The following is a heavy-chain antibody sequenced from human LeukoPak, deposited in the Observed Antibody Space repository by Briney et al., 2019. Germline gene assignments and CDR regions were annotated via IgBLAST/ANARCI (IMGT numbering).Heavy chain of an antibody. D-gene: IGHD1-26*01. Sequence: PSETLSLTCTVSGGSTSSYYWSWIRQPPGKGLEWIGYIYYGGTTDYNPSLKSRVTISVDTSNNQFSLKVSSVTAADTAVYYCARSSGAYRSFDYWGQGTLVPVSS. CDR3: ARSSGAYRSFDY. V-gene: IGHV4-59*01. CDR2: IYYGGTT. J-gene: IGHJ4*02. CDR1: GGSTSSYY.